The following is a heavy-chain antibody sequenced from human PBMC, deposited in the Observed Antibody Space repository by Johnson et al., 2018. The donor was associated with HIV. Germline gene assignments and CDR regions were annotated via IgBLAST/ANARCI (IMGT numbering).Heavy chain of an antibody. J-gene: IGHJ3*02. CDR1: GFTISPYG. CDR3: ARAQTYYDFWSGYDAFDI. D-gene: IGHD3-3*01. V-gene: IGHV3-30*19. Sequence: QMQLVESGGGVVQPGESLRLSCGASGFTISPYGMHWVRQAPGKGLEWVAFIYFDGRNRYYADSVKGRFTISRDNSKNTLFLQMNSLRVEDTAVYYCARAQTYYDFWSGYDAFDIWGQGTMVTVSS. CDR2: IYFDGRNR.